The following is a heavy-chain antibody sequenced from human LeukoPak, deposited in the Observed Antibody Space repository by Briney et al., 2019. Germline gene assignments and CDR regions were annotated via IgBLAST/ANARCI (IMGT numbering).Heavy chain of an antibody. CDR3: AGRMSHLYNFEY. CDR2: VYSSGST. D-gene: IGHD5-24*01. V-gene: IGHV4-59*08. J-gene: IGHJ4*02. Sequence: KPSETLSLTCTVSGGSISSYYWNWIRQPPGKGLEWIGYVYSSGSTNYNPSLKSRVTISVDTSKNQFSLKLNSVTAADTAVYYCAGRMSHLYNFEYWGQGTLVTVSS. CDR1: GGSISSYY.